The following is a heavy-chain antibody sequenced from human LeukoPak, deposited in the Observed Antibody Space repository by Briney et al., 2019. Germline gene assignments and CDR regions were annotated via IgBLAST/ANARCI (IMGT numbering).Heavy chain of an antibody. V-gene: IGHV4-59*08. CDR2: IYYSGST. J-gene: IGHJ4*02. CDR1: GGSISSYY. D-gene: IGHD1-26*01. Sequence: SETLSLTCTVSGGSISSYYWSWIRQPPGKGLEWIGYIYYSGSTNYNPSLKSRVTISVDTSKNQFSLKLSSVTAADTAVYYCARGLLGGSYYVPFDYWGQGTLVTVSS. CDR3: ARGLLGGSYYVPFDY.